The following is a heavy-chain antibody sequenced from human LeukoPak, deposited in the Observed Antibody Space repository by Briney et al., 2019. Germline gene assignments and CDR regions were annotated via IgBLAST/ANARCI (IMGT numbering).Heavy chain of an antibody. D-gene: IGHD4-11*01. Sequence: PSETLSVTCTVSGGTISSSSYYWGWIRQPPWKGLEWIGSIYYSGSTYYNPSLKSRVTISVDTSKNQFSLKLSSVTAADTAVYYCARHESGLQYDYWGQGTLVTVSS. J-gene: IGHJ4*02. CDR1: GGTISSSSYY. CDR3: ARHESGLQYDY. CDR2: IYYSGST. V-gene: IGHV4-39*01.